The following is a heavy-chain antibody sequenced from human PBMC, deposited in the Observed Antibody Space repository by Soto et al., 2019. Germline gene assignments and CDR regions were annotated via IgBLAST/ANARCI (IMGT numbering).Heavy chain of an antibody. V-gene: IGHV5-51*01. J-gene: IGHJ6*02. CDR1: GCSFSSYW. D-gene: IGHD3-16*01. CDR3: VTSPFPTQRFGMAV. CDR2: IYPADSDI. Sequence: GESLNISCKASGCSFSSYWIALVRQMPGKGLEWMGIIYPADSDIRYSESSEGHVTISVDKSISTAYLQWSSLKASDTAIYYCVTSPFPTQRFGMAVWARGTTVIVSS.